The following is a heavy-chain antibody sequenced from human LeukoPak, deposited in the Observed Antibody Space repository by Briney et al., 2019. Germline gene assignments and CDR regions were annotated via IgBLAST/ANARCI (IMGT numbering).Heavy chain of an antibody. J-gene: IGHJ4*02. Sequence: SETLSLTCTVSGGSISSYYWSWIRQPAGKGLEWIGRIYTSRSTNYNPSLKSRVTISVDKSKNQFSLKLSPVTAAATAVYYCARVLAAAGFDYWGQGTLVTVSS. CDR1: GGSISSYY. V-gene: IGHV4-4*07. D-gene: IGHD6-13*01. CDR3: ARVLAAAGFDY. CDR2: IYTSRST.